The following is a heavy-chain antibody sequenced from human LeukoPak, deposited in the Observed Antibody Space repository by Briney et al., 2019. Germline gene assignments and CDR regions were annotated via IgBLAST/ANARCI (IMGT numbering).Heavy chain of an antibody. V-gene: IGHV1-24*01. CDR3: ATAPIYDFWSGLYYFDY. CDR2: FDPEDGET. CDR1: GYTLTELS. J-gene: IGHJ4*02. D-gene: IGHD3-3*01. Sequence: GASVKVSCKVSGYTLTELSMHWVRQAPGKGLEWMGGFDPEDGETIYAQKFQGRVTMTEDTSTDTAYMELSSLRSEDTAVYYCATAPIYDFWSGLYYFDYWXQGTLVTVSS.